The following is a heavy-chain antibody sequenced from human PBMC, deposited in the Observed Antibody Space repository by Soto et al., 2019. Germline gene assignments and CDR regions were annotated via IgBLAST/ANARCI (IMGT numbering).Heavy chain of an antibody. CDR1: GGTFSSYA. V-gene: IGHV1-69*13. CDR2: IIPIFGTA. CDR3: ATDGLRAVDFFPLPYYYYYGMDV. Sequence: ASVKVSCKASGGTFSSYAISWVRQAPGQGLEWMGGIIPIFGTANYAQKFQGRVTITADESTSTAYMELSSLRSEDTAVYYCATDGLRAVDFFPLPYYYYYGMDVWGQGTTVTVSS. D-gene: IGHD3-10*01. J-gene: IGHJ6*02.